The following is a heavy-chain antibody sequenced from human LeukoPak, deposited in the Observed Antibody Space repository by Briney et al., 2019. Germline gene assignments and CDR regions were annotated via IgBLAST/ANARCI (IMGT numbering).Heavy chain of an antibody. CDR3: ARNAHSFDSSGYYFHF. Sequence: GGSLRLSCAASGFTLSEYGMHWVRQAPGKGPEWVAFIRYDGNKKYYIDSVRGRFTTSRDNSMNTVSLQMDSLRTEDTAVYYCARNAHSFDSSGYYFHFWGQGTLVTVSS. CDR2: IRYDGNKK. J-gene: IGHJ4*02. CDR1: GFTLSEYG. D-gene: IGHD3-22*01. V-gene: IGHV3-30*02.